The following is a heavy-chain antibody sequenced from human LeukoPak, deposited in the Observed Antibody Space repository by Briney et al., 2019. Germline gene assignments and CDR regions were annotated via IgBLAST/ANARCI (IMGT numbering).Heavy chain of an antibody. V-gene: IGHV3-23*01. J-gene: IGHJ4*02. CDR1: GFIFGDYA. Sequence: SGGSLRLSCTASGFIFGDYAMSWFRQAPGKGLEWVSAISGSGGSTYYADSVKGRFTISRDNSKNTLYLQMNSLRAEDTAVYYCAKDGHYQYYFDYWGQGTLVTVSS. CDR3: AKDGHYQYYFDY. D-gene: IGHD2-2*01. CDR2: ISGSGGST.